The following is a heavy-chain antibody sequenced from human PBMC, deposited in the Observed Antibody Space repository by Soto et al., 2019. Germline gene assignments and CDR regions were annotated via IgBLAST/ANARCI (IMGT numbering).Heavy chain of an antibody. CDR1: GFTFRKYD. CDR3: ARDLPAGDGYHYYFDY. D-gene: IGHD5-12*01. CDR2: IASDGGSK. V-gene: IGHV3-30-3*01. Sequence: PGGSLRLSCAASGFTFRKYDINWVRQAPGKGLEWLAVIASDGGSKYYADSVKGRFTISRDNSKNTLYLQMNSLRGEDTAMYYCARDLPAGDGYHYYFDYWGQGTLVTVSS. J-gene: IGHJ4*02.